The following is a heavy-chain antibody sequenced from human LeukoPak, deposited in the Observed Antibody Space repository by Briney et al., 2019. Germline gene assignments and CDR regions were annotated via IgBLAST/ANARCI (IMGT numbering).Heavy chain of an antibody. CDR1: GGSISSHY. D-gene: IGHD1-26*01. Sequence: PSETLSLTCSVSGGSISSHYWSWMRQPPGKGPEWIGYIYYTGSTDYNPSLKSRVTISVDTSKNQLSLKLSSVTAADAAVYYCARSDGAGATDYWGQGTLVTVSS. CDR3: ARSDGAGATDY. J-gene: IGHJ4*02. V-gene: IGHV4-59*11. CDR2: IYYTGST.